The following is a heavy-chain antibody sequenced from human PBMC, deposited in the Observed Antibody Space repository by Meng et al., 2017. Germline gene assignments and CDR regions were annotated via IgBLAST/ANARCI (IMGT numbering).Heavy chain of an antibody. CDR2: ISWNSGSI. J-gene: IGHJ4*02. CDR3: ARAGRSSGTYYFDY. Sequence: SLKISCAASGFTFDDYAMHWVRQAPGKGLEWVSGISWNSGSIGYADSVKGRFTISRDNSKNTLYLQMNSLRAEDTAVYYCARAGRSSGTYYFDYWGQGTLVTVSS. CDR1: GFTFDDYA. D-gene: IGHD6-19*01. V-gene: IGHV3-9*01.